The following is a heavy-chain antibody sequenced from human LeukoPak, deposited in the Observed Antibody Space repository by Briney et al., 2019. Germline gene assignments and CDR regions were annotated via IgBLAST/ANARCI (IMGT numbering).Heavy chain of an antibody. CDR1: GFTFRSYW. CDR2: IKQDGSEK. CDR3: ARAKNEMHN. D-gene: IGHD1-1*01. V-gene: IGHV3-7*01. Sequence: GGSLRLSCAASGFTFRSYWMSWVRQAPAKGREWVANIKQDGSEKYYVDSVKGRFTISRDNAKNSLYLQMNSLRAEDTAAYYCARAKNEMHNWGQGTLVTVSS. J-gene: IGHJ4*02.